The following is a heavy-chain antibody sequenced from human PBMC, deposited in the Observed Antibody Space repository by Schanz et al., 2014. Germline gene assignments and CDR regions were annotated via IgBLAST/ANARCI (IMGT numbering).Heavy chain of an antibody. Sequence: EVQLAESGGGLVQPGGSLRLSCAASGFTFSTFAMHWVRQAPGKGLEYISAISNNGDSTYYADSVKGRFTISRDNSKNTLFLQMSSLRVDDMAVYYCGRAGTGMAGWYFELWGHGTLVTVSS. V-gene: IGHV3-64D*06. CDR2: ISNNGDST. J-gene: IGHJ2*01. CDR3: GRAGTGMAGWYFEL. D-gene: IGHD5-18*01. CDR1: GFTFSTFA.